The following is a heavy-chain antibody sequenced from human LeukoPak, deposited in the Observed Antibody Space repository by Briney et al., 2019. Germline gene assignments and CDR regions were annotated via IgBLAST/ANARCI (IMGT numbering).Heavy chain of an antibody. CDR3: ARDLGRWLQLGYFDY. Sequence: QTGGSLRLSRAASGFTFSSYDMHWVRQTTGKGLEWVSAIGFAGDTYYPGSVKGRFTISRENAKNSLYLQMNSLRAEDTAVYYCARDLGRWLQLGYFDYWGQGTLVTVSS. CDR1: GFTFSSYD. V-gene: IGHV3-13*01. J-gene: IGHJ4*02. D-gene: IGHD5-24*01. CDR2: IGFAGDT.